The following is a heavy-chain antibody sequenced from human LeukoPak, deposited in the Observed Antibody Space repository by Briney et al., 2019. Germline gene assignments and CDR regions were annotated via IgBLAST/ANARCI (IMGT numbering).Heavy chain of an antibody. Sequence: GGSLRLSCTVSGFTVSSNSMSWVRQAPGKGLEWVSFIYSDNTHYSDSVKGRFTISRDNSKNTLYLQMNSLRAEDTAVYYCARPYHYDSSASGFDYWGQGTLVTVSS. CDR3: ARPYHYDSSASGFDY. V-gene: IGHV3-53*01. J-gene: IGHJ4*02. CDR1: GFTVSSNS. CDR2: IYSDNT. D-gene: IGHD3-22*01.